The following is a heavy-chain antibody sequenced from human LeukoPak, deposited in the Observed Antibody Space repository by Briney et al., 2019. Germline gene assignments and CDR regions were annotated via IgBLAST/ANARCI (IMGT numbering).Heavy chain of an antibody. CDR1: GFTFSSYV. Sequence: GGSLRVSCAASGFTFSSYVMSWVRQAPGKGLEWVSGISGSGGSTYYADSVKGRFTISRDNSKNTLFLQMNSLRDEDTAIYYCATTLVRPSSYMDVWGKGTTVTVSS. CDR2: ISGSGGST. CDR3: ATTLVRPSSYMDV. V-gene: IGHV3-23*01. J-gene: IGHJ6*03.